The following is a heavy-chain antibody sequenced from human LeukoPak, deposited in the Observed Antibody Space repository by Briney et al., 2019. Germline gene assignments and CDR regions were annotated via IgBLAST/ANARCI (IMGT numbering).Heavy chain of an antibody. CDR3: ARGSYSSSWHN. J-gene: IGHJ4*02. CDR2: IYSGGST. Sequence: GGSLRLSCAASGFTVSSNYMSWVRQAPGRGLEWVSVIYSGGSTYYADSVKGRFTISRDNSMNTLYLQMNSLGAEDSAMYYCARGSYSSSWHNWGQGTLVTVSS. CDR1: GFTVSSNY. D-gene: IGHD6-13*01. V-gene: IGHV3-66*01.